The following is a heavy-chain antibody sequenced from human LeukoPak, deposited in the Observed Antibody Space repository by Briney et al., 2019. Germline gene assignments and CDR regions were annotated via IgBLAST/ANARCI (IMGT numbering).Heavy chain of an antibody. Sequence: PSQTLSLTRTVSGDSLNSGGYYWTWIRQRPGKGLEWIRYIYYSGTTYCNPSLKSRVTISVDTSKNQFSLNLSSLTAADTAVYYCARGGYDSSGSSVYYFDYWGQGTLVTVSS. CDR2: IYYSGTT. CDR3: ARGGYDSSGSSVYYFDY. D-gene: IGHD3-22*01. J-gene: IGHJ4*02. V-gene: IGHV4-31*03. CDR1: GDSLNSGGYY.